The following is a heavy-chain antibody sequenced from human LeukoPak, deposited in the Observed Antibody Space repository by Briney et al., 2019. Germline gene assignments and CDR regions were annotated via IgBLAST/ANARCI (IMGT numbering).Heavy chain of an antibody. CDR1: GGSFSGYY. Sequence: TSETLSLTCAVYGGSFSGYYWSWIRQPPGKGLEWIGEINHSGSTNYNPSLKSRVTISVDTSKNQFSLKLSSVTAADTAVYYCARVVGATLDYWGQELWSPSPQ. CDR3: ARVVGATLDY. J-gene: IGHJ4*01. CDR2: INHSGST. V-gene: IGHV4-34*01. D-gene: IGHD1-26*01.